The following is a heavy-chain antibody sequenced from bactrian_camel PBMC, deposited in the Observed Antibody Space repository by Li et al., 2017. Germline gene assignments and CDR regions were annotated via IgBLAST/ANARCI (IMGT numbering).Heavy chain of an antibody. CDR1: GLSFGLHY. Sequence: HVQLVESGGGLVQPGGSLRLSCAASGLSFGLHYMTWVRQAPGKGLEWVSTIGFDGNAAYYADSVKGRFTMSRDNAKENTVYLQMNSLASDDTALYYCVRGGSSWFNGWGQGTQVTVS. CDR2: IGFDGNAA. J-gene: IGHJ4*01. CDR3: VRGGSSWFNG. D-gene: IGHD6*01. V-gene: IGHV3S6*01.